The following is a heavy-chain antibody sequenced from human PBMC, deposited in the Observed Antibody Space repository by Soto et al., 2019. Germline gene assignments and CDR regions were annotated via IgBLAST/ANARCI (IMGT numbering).Heavy chain of an antibody. CDR3: ARNRDTWSSLPFDI. V-gene: IGHV4-59*04. CDR1: GCSISSYY. CDR2: IYSSGST. J-gene: IGHJ3*02. Sequence: SETLSLTCTVSGCSISSYYWSWIRQPPGKGLEWIGYIYSSGSTYYNPSLKSRVTMSLDTSKNQFSLKLTSVTAVDTALYYCARNRDTWSSLPFDIWGQGKMVTVPS. D-gene: IGHD2-8*02.